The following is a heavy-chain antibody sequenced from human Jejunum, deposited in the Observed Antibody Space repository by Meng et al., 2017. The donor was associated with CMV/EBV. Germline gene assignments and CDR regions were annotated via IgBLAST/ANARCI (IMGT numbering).Heavy chain of an antibody. J-gene: IGHJ4*02. Sequence: ASIGRRGYSGGGTRQPPGKGLEWIGNVYDGGKTYYNPSLKSRITISLDTTKSQFSLRLSSVTVADTAVYYCSRDEGEYRVYSRLDWGQGTLVTVSS. CDR3: SRDEGEYRVYSRLD. V-gene: IGHV4-39*07. CDR2: VYDGGKT. D-gene: IGHD6-13*01. CDR1: ASIGRRGYS.